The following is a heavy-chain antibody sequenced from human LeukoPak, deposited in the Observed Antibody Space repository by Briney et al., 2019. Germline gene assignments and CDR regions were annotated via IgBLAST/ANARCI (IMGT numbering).Heavy chain of an antibody. Sequence: GGSLRLSCAASGFTVSNSYMSWVRQAPGKGLEWVSSISSSSNYIYYADSVKGRFTISRDNAKNSLSLQMNSLRADDTAVYYCARARGGSNSDYWGQGTLVTVSS. J-gene: IGHJ4*02. D-gene: IGHD1-26*01. CDR2: ISSSSNYI. CDR3: ARARGGSNSDY. CDR1: GFTVSNSY. V-gene: IGHV3-21*04.